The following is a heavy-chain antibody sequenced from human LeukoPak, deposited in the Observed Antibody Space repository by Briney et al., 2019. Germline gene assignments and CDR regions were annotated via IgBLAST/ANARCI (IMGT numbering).Heavy chain of an antibody. J-gene: IGHJ5*02. D-gene: IGHD2-2*01. CDR3: ARATGGVAAADFDP. Sequence: SETLSLTYTVSGGSISSGGSYWSWIRLHPGKGLEWIGFISYSGSTNYNPSLKSRLNISLDTSKKQFSLNLSSVTAADTAVYYCARATGGVAAADFDPWGQGTLITVSS. V-gene: IGHV4-31*03. CDR1: GGSISSGGSY. CDR2: ISYSGST.